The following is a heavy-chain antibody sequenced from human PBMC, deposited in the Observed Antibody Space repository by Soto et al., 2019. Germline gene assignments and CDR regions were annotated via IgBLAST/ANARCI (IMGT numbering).Heavy chain of an antibody. CDR1: GYTFTGYY. J-gene: IGHJ6*02. Sequence: ASVKVSCKASGYTFTGYYMHWVRQAPGQGLEWMGWINPNSGGTNYAQKFQGRVTMTRDTSISTAYMELSRLRSDDTAVYYCARVAQFWSGPNSVYYYYGMDVWGQGTTVTVSS. CDR2: INPNSGGT. V-gene: IGHV1-2*02. CDR3: ARVAQFWSGPNSVYYYYGMDV. D-gene: IGHD3-3*01.